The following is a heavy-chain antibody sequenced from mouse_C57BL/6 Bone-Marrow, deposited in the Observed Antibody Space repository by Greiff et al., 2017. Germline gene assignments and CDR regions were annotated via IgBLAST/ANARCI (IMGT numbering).Heavy chain of an antibody. CDR1: GFTFRDYG. Sequence: EVQLQESGGGLVKPGGSLKLSCAASGFTFRDYGMHWVRQAPEKGLEWVAYISSGSSTIYYADTVKGRFTISRDNATNTLFLQMTSLRSEDTAMYYCARIYYDYDAWFAYWGQGTLVTVSA. J-gene: IGHJ3*01. CDR3: ARIYYDYDAWFAY. D-gene: IGHD2-4*01. CDR2: ISSGSSTI. V-gene: IGHV5-17*01.